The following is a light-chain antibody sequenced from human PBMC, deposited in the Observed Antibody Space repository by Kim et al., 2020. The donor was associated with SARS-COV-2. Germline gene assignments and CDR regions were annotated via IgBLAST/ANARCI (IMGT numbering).Light chain of an antibody. CDR1: SSNIGSNT. CDR2: TNN. J-gene: IGLJ3*02. Sequence: ELTQPPSISGTPGQRVTISCSGSSSNIGSNTVNWYQQFPGTAPKLLIHTNNERPSGVPDRFSGSKSGTSASLATSGLQSEDEADYYCAAWDDILNGWVFGGGTRLTVL. CDR3: AAWDDILNGWV. V-gene: IGLV1-44*01.